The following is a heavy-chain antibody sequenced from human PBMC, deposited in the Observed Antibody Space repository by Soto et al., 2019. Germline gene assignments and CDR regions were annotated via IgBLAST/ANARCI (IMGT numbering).Heavy chain of an antibody. J-gene: IGHJ4*02. V-gene: IGHV3-53*01. D-gene: IGHD5-12*01. CDR1: GFSVTANY. Sequence: EVQVVESGGGLIQPGGSLRLSCEVSGFSVTANYMSWVRQAPGKGLEWVSVIYSGGSTYYIDSVKGRFSISRDISKNTLYRQMNSLGAEDTAVYYCHGYGYWGQGTLVTVSS. CDR3: HGYGY. CDR2: IYSGGST.